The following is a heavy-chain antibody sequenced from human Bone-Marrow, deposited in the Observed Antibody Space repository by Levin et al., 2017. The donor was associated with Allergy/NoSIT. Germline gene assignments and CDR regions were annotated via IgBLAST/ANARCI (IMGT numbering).Heavy chain of an antibody. CDR1: GYTFTSYA. CDR3: ARVLKLGYCSGGSCYSDYYGMDV. CDR2: INTNTGNP. V-gene: IGHV7-4-1*01. Sequence: GESLKISCKASGYTFTSYAMNWVRQAPGQGLEWMGWINTNTGNPTYAQGFTGRFVFSLDTSVSTAYLQICSLKAEDTAVYYCARVLKLGYCSGGSCYSDYYGMDVWGQGTTVTVSS. D-gene: IGHD2-15*01. J-gene: IGHJ6*02.